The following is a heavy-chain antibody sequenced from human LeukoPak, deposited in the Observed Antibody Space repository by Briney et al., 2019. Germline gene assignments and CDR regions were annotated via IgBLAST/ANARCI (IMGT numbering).Heavy chain of an antibody. CDR2: IIPIFGTA. V-gene: IGHV1-69*01. CDR1: GGTFSSYA. D-gene: IGHD2-15*01. CDR3: ARDKRDILMGCQVHYYCVMDV. J-gene: IGHJ6*04. Sequence: SVKVSCKASGGTFSSYAISWVRQAPGQGLEWMGGIIPIFGTANYAQKFQGRVTITADESTSTAYMELSSLRSEDTAVYYCARDKRDILMGCQVHYYCVMDVWGKGTPVPVSS.